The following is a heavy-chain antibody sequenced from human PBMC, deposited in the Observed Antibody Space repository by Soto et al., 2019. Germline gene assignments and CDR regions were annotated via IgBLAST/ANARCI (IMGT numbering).Heavy chain of an antibody. D-gene: IGHD3-22*01. V-gene: IGHV3-13*01. Sequence: GGSLRLSCAASGFTFSSYDMHWVRQATGKGLEWVSAIGTAGDTYYPGSVKGRFTIPRENAKNSLYLQMNSLRAEDTAVYYCAAYDSSGYYPDYWGQGTLVNVSS. CDR1: GFTFSSYD. CDR3: AAYDSSGYYPDY. CDR2: IGTAGDT. J-gene: IGHJ4*02.